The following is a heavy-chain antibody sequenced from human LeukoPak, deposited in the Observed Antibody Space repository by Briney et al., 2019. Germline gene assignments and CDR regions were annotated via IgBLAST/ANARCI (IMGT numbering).Heavy chain of an antibody. Sequence: GESLKISCKGSGYSFTTYWIGWVRQMPGKGLEWMGIIYPGDSGTRYNPSFQGQVTISADKSISTAYLQWSSLKASDTAMYYCARPQDYGDYYPGYWGQGTLVTVSS. D-gene: IGHD4-17*01. CDR2: IYPGDSGT. CDR3: ARPQDYGDYYPGY. CDR1: GYSFTTYW. J-gene: IGHJ4*02. V-gene: IGHV5-51*01.